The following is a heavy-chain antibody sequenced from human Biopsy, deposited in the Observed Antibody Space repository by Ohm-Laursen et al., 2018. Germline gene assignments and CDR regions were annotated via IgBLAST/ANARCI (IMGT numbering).Heavy chain of an antibody. J-gene: IGHJ4*02. Sequence: GASVKVSCKASGGPFNNHAFSWVRQAPGQGLEWLGRIVPILGTVNYAQRFQGRVALTADKSTGTAYMELNRLISDDTVVYYCATDADGYYTEFDFWGQGTLITVSS. CDR1: GGPFNNHA. CDR3: ATDADGYYTEFDF. CDR2: IVPILGTV. D-gene: IGHD5-24*01. V-gene: IGHV1-69*04.